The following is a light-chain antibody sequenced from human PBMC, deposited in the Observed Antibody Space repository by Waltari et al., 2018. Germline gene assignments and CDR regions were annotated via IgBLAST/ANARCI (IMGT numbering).Light chain of an antibody. CDR3: SSYAGSNRVI. J-gene: IGLJ2*01. CDR1: SSDVGGYDY. CDR2: EIN. V-gene: IGLV2-8*01. Sequence: QSALTQPPSASGSPGQSVTISCTGTSSDVGGYDYVSWYQQPPGKAPKLVIYEINKRPSGVPNRFSGSRSGNAASLTVSGLRPEDEADYYCSSYAGSNRVIFGGVTKLTVL.